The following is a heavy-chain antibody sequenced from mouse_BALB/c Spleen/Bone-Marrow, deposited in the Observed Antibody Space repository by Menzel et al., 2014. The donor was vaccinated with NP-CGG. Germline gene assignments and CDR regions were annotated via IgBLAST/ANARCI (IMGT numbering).Heavy chain of an antibody. V-gene: IGHV1S132*01. J-gene: IGHJ2*01. CDR3: ARGGNYGY. Sequence: VQLQQSGAELVKPGASVKLSCKTSGYTFTNYWIQWVKQRPGQGVGWIGEIFPGIGTTYYNEKFKGKATLTIDTSSSTAYMQLSSLTSEDSAVYFCARGGNYGYWGQGTTLTVSS. CDR1: GYTFTNYW. D-gene: IGHD2-1*01. CDR2: IFPGIGTT.